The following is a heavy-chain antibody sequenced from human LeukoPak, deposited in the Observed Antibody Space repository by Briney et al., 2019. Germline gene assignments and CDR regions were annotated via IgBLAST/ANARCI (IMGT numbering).Heavy chain of an antibody. J-gene: IGHJ4*02. V-gene: IGHV4-39*01. CDR1: GGSISSSSYY. CDR3: ARSAPITVAGTAGRVLFDY. CDR2: IYYSGST. Sequence: PSETLSLTCTVSGGSISSSSYYWGWIRQPPGKGLEWIGSIYYSGSTYYNPSLKSRVTISVDTSKNQFSLKLSSVTAADTAVYYCARSAPITVAGTAGRVLFDYWGQGTLVTVSS. D-gene: IGHD6-19*01.